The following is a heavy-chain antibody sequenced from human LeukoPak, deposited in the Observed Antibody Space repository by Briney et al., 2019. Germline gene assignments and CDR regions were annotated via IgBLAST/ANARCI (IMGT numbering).Heavy chain of an antibody. CDR2: IYHSGST. J-gene: IGHJ4*02. CDR3: ARDQRGGRFDY. V-gene: IGHV4-30-2*01. Sequence: SQTLSLTCTVSGGSISSGGYYWSWIRQPPGKGLEWIGYIYHSGSTYYNPSLKSRVTISVDRSKSQFSLELSSVTAADTAVYYCARDQRGGRFDYWGQGTLVTVSS. CDR1: GGSISSGGYY. D-gene: IGHD3-10*01.